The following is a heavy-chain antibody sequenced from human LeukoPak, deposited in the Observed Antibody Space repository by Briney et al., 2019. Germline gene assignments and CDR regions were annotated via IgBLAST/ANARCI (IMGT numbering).Heavy chain of an antibody. Sequence: ASVQVSCKASGYSFTRYAISWIRQAPGQGLEWMGWISTYDGGTHYAQNLQGRVTMTADTSTSTAYLELRSLRTDDTAVYYCARDTIAAAGDDYWGQGTLVTVSS. CDR3: ARDTIAAAGDDY. CDR2: ISTYDGGT. CDR1: GYSFTRYA. D-gene: IGHD6-13*01. V-gene: IGHV1-18*01. J-gene: IGHJ4*02.